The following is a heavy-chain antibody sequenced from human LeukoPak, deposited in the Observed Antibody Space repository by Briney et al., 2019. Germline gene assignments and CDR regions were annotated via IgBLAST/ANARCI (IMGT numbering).Heavy chain of an antibody. CDR2: ISHNGDRT. CDR1: GLTFSNYA. CDR3: AKDSVAAAGTAWFDP. Sequence: PGGSLRLSCAASGLTFSNYAMTWVRQAPGKRLEWVSGISHNGDRTYCADSVEGRFTISRDNSKNMMYLQMNGLRPEDTAVYYCAKDSVAAAGTAWFDPWGQGTLVTVSS. V-gene: IGHV3-23*01. D-gene: IGHD6-13*01. J-gene: IGHJ5*02.